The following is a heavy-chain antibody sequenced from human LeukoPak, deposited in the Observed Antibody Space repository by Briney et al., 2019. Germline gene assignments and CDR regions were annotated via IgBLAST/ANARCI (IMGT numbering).Heavy chain of an antibody. CDR3: AREHDSSGYYDRFQH. J-gene: IGHJ1*01. Sequence: GASVKVSCKASGYTFTGYYMPWLRQAPAQGLEWMGWINPNSGGTNYAQKFQGRVTMTRDTSISTAYMELSRLRSDDTAVYYCAREHDSSGYYDRFQHWGQGTLVTVSS. D-gene: IGHD3-22*01. CDR1: GYTFTGYY. V-gene: IGHV1-2*02. CDR2: INPNSGGT.